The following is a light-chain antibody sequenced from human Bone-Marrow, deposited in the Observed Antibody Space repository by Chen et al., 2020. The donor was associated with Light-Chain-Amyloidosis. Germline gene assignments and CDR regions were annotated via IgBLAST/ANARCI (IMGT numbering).Light chain of an antibody. V-gene: IGLV3-21*02. Sequence: SYVLTQPSSVSVAPGHTATIACGGKNIGSTSVHWYHQTPGQAPLLVVYDDSDRPSGIPERLSGSNYGNTATLTISRVEAGDEADYYCQVWDRSSDRPVFGGGTKLTVL. CDR2: DDS. CDR3: QVWDRSSDRPV. J-gene: IGLJ3*02. CDR1: NIGSTS.